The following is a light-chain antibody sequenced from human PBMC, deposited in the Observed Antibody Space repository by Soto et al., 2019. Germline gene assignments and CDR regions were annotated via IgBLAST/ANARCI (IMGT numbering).Light chain of an antibody. Sequence: QSVLTQPPSVSGAPGQRVTISCTGSSSNIGAGYDVHWYQQLPGTAPKLLIYGNSNRPSGVPDRFSGSKSGTSASLAITGLQAEDEAEYYCQSYARSLSGPGVFGGGTKLTVL. J-gene: IGLJ3*02. CDR1: SSNIGAGYD. V-gene: IGLV1-40*01. CDR3: QSYARSLSGPGV. CDR2: GNS.